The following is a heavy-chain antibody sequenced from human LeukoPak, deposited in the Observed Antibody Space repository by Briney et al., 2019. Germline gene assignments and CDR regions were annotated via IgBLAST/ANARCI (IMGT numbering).Heavy chain of an antibody. Sequence: PSETLSLTCTVSGGSISSSSFYWGWIRQPPGKGLEWIGNIYYSGTTYYNPSHRSRVTISVDTSKNQFSLKLSSVTAADTAVYYCARPPSWDWYFGLWGRGTLVTVSS. CDR3: ARPPSWDWYFGL. J-gene: IGHJ2*01. CDR2: IYYSGTT. V-gene: IGHV4-39*01. CDR1: GGSISSSSFY. D-gene: IGHD2-2*01.